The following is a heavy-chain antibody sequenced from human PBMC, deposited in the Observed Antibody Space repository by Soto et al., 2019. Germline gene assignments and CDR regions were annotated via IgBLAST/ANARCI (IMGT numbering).Heavy chain of an antibody. J-gene: IGHJ3*02. CDR1: RFTFSSYW. CDR2: IKQDGSEK. V-gene: IGHV3-7*03. Sequence: GGSLRLSCAASRFTFSSYWMRWVRQAPGKGLEWVANIKQDGSEKYYVDSVKCRFTISRDNAENSLYLQMNSLRAEDTAVYYCARDFGGCSSTSCYSGDFDIWGQGTMVTASS. CDR3: ARDFGGCSSTSCYSGDFDI. D-gene: IGHD2-2*01.